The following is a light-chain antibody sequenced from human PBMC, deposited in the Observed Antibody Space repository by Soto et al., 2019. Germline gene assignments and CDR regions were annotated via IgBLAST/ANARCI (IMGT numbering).Light chain of an antibody. CDR3: QQRSNWPPPMYT. J-gene: IGKJ2*01. CDR1: QSVSSY. V-gene: IGKV3-11*01. CDR2: DAS. Sequence: EIVLTQSPATLSLSPGERATLSCRASQSVSSYLAWYQQKPGQAPRLLIYDASNRATGIPARFSGSGSGTDFTHTISSLVPEDFAVYYCQQRSNWPPPMYTFGQGTKLEIK.